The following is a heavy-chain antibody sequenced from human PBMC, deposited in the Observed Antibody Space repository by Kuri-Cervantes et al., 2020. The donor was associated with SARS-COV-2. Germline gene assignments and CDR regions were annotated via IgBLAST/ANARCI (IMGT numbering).Heavy chain of an antibody. J-gene: IGHJ4*02. CDR1: GFTFSSYA. CDR2: INSDGSST. D-gene: IGHD3-10*01. V-gene: IGHV3-74*01. CDR3: AVPKGNDYYGSGSYDY. Sequence: GESLKISCAASGFTFSSYAMHWVRQAPGKGLVWVSRINSDGSSTSYADSVKGRFTISRDNAKNTLYLQMNSLRAEDTAVYYCAVPKGNDYYGSGSYDYWGQGTLVTVSS.